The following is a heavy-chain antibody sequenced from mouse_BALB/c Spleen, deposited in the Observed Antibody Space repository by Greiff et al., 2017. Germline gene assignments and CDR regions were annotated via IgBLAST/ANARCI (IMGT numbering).Heavy chain of an antibody. CDR1: GFTFSSFG. D-gene: IGHD1-1*01. Sequence: EVKVEESGGGLVQPGGSRKLSCAASGFTFSSFGMHWVRQAPEKGLEWVAYISSGSSTIYYADTVKGRFTISRDNPKNTLFLQMTSLRSEDTAMYYCARYGYWYFDVWGAGTTVTVSS. CDR3: ARYGYWYFDV. J-gene: IGHJ1*01. CDR2: ISSGSSTI. V-gene: IGHV5-17*02.